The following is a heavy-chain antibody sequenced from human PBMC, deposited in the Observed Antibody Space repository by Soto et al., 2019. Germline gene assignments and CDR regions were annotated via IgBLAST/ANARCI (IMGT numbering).Heavy chain of an antibody. CDR1: GYSFTSYW. CDR3: ARRDYNYASGSFN. J-gene: IGHJ1*01. Sequence: PGESLKISCKGSGYSFTSYWMSWVRQIPGKGLEWMGSIDPSASDTNYSPSVQGHVTIASDKSISTAYLQWSSLKASDTAMYYCARRDYNYASGSFNWGQGTLVTVSS. V-gene: IGHV5-10-1*01. D-gene: IGHD3-10*01. CDR2: IDPSASDT.